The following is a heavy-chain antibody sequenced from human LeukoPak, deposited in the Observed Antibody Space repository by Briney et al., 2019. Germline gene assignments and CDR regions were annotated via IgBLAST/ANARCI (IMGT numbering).Heavy chain of an antibody. V-gene: IGHV7-4-1*02. Sequence: AASVKVSCKASGYTFTSYAMNWVRQAPGQGLEWMGWINTNTGNPTYAQGFTGRFVFSLDTSVSTAYLQISSLKAEDTAVYYCAREAVEGSYYYYMDVWGKGTTVTVSS. CDR2: INTNTGNP. D-gene: IGHD4-23*01. CDR1: GYTFTSYA. J-gene: IGHJ6*03. CDR3: AREAVEGSYYYYMDV.